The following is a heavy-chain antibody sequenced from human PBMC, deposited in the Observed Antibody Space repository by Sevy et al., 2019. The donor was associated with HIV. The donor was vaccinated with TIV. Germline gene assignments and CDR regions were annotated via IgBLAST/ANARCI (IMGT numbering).Heavy chain of an antibody. D-gene: IGHD4-17*01. CDR3: ARDHVKDGDLGDYYYFAMDV. CDR1: GFTLSDYY. Sequence: GGSLRLSCAASGFTLSDYYMSWIRQAPGKGLEWVSYISGIDDTKYYADSVKGRFTISRDNAKNSVYLQMNSLRAEDTAVYYCARDHVKDGDLGDYYYFAMDVWGQGTTVTVSS. J-gene: IGHJ6*02. V-gene: IGHV3-11*01. CDR2: ISGIDDTK.